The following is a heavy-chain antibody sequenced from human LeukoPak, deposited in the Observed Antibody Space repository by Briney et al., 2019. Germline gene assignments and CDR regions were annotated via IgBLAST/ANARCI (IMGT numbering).Heavy chain of an antibody. CDR1: GFTFNTYG. J-gene: IGHJ4*02. CDR3: AKAAYCTSTSCHFSGYAQRPLDS. V-gene: IGHV3-30*18. D-gene: IGHD2-2*01. Sequence: PGGSLRLSCVASGFTFNTYGMHWVRQAPGKGLEWVAGISVDGNNKDYSDSVKGRFTISRDNSKNTLYLQMNSLRAEDTAVYYCAKAAYCTSTSCHFSGYAQRPLDSWGQGTLVTVSS. CDR2: ISVDGNNK.